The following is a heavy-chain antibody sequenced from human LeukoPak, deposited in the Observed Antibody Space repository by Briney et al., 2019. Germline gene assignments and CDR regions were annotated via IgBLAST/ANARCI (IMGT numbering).Heavy chain of an antibody. J-gene: IGHJ4*02. V-gene: IGHV1-46*01. CDR2: INPSGGST. Sequence: GASVRVSCKASGYTFTSYYMHWGRQAPGEGLEWVGIINPSGGSTSYAQTFQGRVTMTRDTSTSTVYMELSSLRPEAPAVYSCARGGIYGDYWAYWGQGTLVTVSS. CDR3: ARGGIYGDYWAY. CDR1: GYTFTSYY. D-gene: IGHD4-17*01.